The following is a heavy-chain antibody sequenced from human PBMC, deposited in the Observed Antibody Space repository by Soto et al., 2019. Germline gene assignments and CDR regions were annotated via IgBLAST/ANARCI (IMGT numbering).Heavy chain of an antibody. CDR1: GYTFTSYG. Sequence: QVQLVQSGGEVKKPGASVKVSCKASGYTFTSYGISWVRQAPGQGLEWMGRISAYNGNTNYAQKLQGRVTMTTDTSTSTAYLEPRSLRSADKAVYCCARVVGALGHGFDPWGQGTLVTVSS. V-gene: IGHV1-18*01. CDR3: ARVVGALGHGFDP. J-gene: IGHJ5*02. D-gene: IGHD1-26*01. CDR2: ISAYNGNT.